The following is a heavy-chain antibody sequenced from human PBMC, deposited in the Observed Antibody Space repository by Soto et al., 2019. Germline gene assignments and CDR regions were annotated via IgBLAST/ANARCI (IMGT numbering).Heavy chain of an antibody. CDR1: GYTFINYD. Sequence: ASVKVSCKASGYTFINYDINWVRQAPGQGLEWVGWMNPDSGNTGCAQNFQGRVTMTGNTSISSVYMELSSLTSEDTAVYYCARRRGSNGWFDLWGQGTLVTVSS. D-gene: IGHD2-8*01. J-gene: IGHJ5*02. CDR2: MNPDSGNT. CDR3: ARRRGSNGWFDL. V-gene: IGHV1-8*01.